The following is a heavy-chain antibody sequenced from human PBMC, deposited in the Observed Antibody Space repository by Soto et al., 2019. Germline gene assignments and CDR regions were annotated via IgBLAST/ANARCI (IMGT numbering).Heavy chain of an antibody. CDR1: GFTFSSYA. V-gene: IGHV3-23*01. Sequence: GGSLRLSCAASGFTFSSYAMSWVRQAPGKGLEWVSAISGSGGSTYYADSVKGRFTISRDNSNNTLYLQMNSLRAEDTAVYYCAKARSITMIVVVTPPWYYYGMDVGVQGT. CDR2: ISGSGGST. J-gene: IGHJ6*02. CDR3: AKARSITMIVVVTPPWYYYGMDV. D-gene: IGHD3-22*01.